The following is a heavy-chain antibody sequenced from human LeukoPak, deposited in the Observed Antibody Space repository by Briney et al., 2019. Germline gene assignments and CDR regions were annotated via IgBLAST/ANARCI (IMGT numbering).Heavy chain of an antibody. CDR3: ARRTSNPVGAIDY. CDR1: GGSVSSGSYY. D-gene: IGHD1-26*01. J-gene: IGHJ4*02. V-gene: IGHV4-39*01. CDR2: ISYSGT. Sequence: PSETLSLTCTVSGGSVSSGSYYWSWIRQPPGKGLEWIGSISYSGTYYNPSLKSRLTISVDTSKNHFSLNLRSVTAADTAVYYCARRTSNPVGAIDYWGQGTLVTVSS.